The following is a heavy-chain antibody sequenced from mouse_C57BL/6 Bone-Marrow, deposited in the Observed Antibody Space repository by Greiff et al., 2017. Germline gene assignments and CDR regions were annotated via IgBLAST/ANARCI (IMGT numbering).Heavy chain of an antibody. Sequence: VQVVESGAELVKPGASVKLSCKASGYTFTEYTIHWVKQRSGQGLEWIGWFYPGSGSIKYNEKFKDKATLTADKSSSTVYMELSRLTSEDSAVYFCARHEEELRLIDYWGQGTTLTVSS. J-gene: IGHJ2*01. CDR3: ARHEEELRLIDY. CDR2: FYPGSGSI. D-gene: IGHD3-2*02. CDR1: GYTFTEYT. V-gene: IGHV1-62-2*01.